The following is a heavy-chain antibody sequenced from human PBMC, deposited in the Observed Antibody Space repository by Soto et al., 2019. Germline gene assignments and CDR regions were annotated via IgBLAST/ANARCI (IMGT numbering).Heavy chain of an antibody. CDR3: ARDKTTGLFDY. CDR1: GGSFSGYY. CDR2: INHIGST. J-gene: IGHJ4*02. D-gene: IGHD1-7*01. Sequence: QVQLQQWGAGLLKPSETLSLTCAVYGGSFSGYYWTWIRQPPRTGLEWSGEINHIGSTTYNPSLKSRVTISGDTSKNQFSLTLTSVTAADTAVYYCARDKTTGLFDYWGQGTLVNVSS. V-gene: IGHV4-34*01.